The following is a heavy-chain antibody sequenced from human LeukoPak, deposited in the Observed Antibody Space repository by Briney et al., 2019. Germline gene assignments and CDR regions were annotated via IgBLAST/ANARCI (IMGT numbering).Heavy chain of an antibody. CDR2: IYTSGST. CDR1: GGSITSYY. J-gene: IGHJ5*02. V-gene: IGHV4-4*07. Sequence: SETLSLTCTVAGGSITSYYWRCVRQPAGKGLEWIGRIYTSGSTNYNPSLKSRVTMSVDTSKNQFSLKLSSVTAADTAVYYCARDRTISGSHHWGRGTLVTVSS. CDR3: ARDRTISGSHH. D-gene: IGHD5-12*01.